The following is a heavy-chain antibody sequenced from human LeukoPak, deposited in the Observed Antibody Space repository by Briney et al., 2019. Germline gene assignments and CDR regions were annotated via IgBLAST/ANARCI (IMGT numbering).Heavy chain of an antibody. CDR3: ARDGYCSSTSCSSGNWFDP. J-gene: IGHJ5*02. V-gene: IGHV1-18*01. CDR1: GYTFTSYG. CDR2: ISAYNGNT. D-gene: IGHD2-2*01. Sequence: ASVTVSCKASGYTFTSYGISWVRQAPGQGLEWMGWISAYNGNTNYAQKLQGRVTMTTDTSTSTAYMELRSLRSDDTAVYYCARDGYCSSTSCSSGNWFDPWGQGTLVTVSS.